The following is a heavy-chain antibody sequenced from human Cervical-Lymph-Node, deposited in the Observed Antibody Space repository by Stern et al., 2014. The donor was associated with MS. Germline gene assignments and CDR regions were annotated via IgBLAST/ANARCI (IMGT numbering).Heavy chain of an antibody. V-gene: IGHV1-58*01. CDR1: GFTFTSSA. CDR2: IVVGSGNT. D-gene: IGHD3-22*01. Sequence: QMQLVQSGPEVKKPGTSVKVSCKASGFTFTSSAVQWVRQARGQRLAWIGWIVVGSGNTNYAQTFQERVTITRDMSTSTAYMELSSLRSEDTAVYYCAAEPMYYSDSVGAFDIWGQGTMVTVSS. J-gene: IGHJ3*02. CDR3: AAEPMYYSDSVGAFDI.